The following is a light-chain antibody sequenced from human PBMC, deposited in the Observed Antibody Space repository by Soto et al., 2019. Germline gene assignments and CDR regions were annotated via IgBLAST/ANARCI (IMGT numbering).Light chain of an antibody. CDR2: DVT. V-gene: IGLV2-14*03. CDR1: SSDVGAYNS. CDR3: SSFTRRSTVV. Sequence: QSVLTQPASVSGSPGQSITISCTGTSSDVGAYNSVSWYQRHPGEAPKLLICDVTNRPSGVSNRFSGSKSGNTASLTISGLQAEDEADYYCSSFTRRSTVVFGGGTKVTVL. J-gene: IGLJ2*01.